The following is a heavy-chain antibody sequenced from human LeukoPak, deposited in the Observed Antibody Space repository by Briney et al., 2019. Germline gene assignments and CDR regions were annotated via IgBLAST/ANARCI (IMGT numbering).Heavy chain of an antibody. J-gene: IGHJ4*02. CDR2: VYSSGHT. CDR3: ARRTWGSDFDY. CDR1: GGSVNNYY. D-gene: IGHD7-27*01. Sequence: PSETLSLTCTVSGGSVNNYYWSWIRQSAGKGLEWIGQVYSSGHTNYNPSLKSRVTMSVDTSKNQFSLSLSSLTAADTAVYYCARRTWGSDFDYWGQGTPVTVSS. V-gene: IGHV4-4*07.